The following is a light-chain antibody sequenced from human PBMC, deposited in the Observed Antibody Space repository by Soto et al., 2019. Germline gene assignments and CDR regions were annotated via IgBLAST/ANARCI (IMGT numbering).Light chain of an antibody. CDR1: QSISNY. CDR2: AAS. CDR3: QQSYGTPLT. Sequence: DIQMTQSPSSLSASVGDRVTITCRASQSISNYLNWYQQKPGKAPNLLIYAASSLQSGVPSRFSGRGSGTDFTLTITSLQPEDFAIYYCQQSYGTPLTFGGGTKLEIK. V-gene: IGKV1-39*01. J-gene: IGKJ4*01.